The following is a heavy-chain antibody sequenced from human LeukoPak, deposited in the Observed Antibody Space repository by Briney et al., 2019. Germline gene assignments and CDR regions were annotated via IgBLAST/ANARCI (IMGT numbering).Heavy chain of an antibody. CDR3: AKDPPPITIFGVVTYD. Sequence: GGSLRLSCAASGFAVSSIYMTWVRQAPGKGLEWVSVIHSGGSTYYADSVKGRFTISRDDSKNTLYLQMNSLRAEDTAVYYCAKDPPPITIFGVVTYDWGQGTLVTVSS. J-gene: IGHJ4*02. V-gene: IGHV3-53*01. CDR1: GFAVSSIY. CDR2: IHSGGST. D-gene: IGHD3-3*01.